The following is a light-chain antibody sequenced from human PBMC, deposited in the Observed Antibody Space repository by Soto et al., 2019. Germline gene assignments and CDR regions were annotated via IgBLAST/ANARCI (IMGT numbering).Light chain of an antibody. CDR1: QSVSSS. CDR2: XAX. V-gene: IGKV3-15*01. J-gene: IGKJ1*01. CDR3: QQYNNSPLK. Sequence: EIVLPQPPGTLSLSPGERATLSCRAIQSVSSSLAWYQXKXGXXPRLXXYXAXTXAXGTPARFSASGAGTDCTLNXSSRQSEDLAVNYCQQYNNSPLKFGQWHKVEIK.